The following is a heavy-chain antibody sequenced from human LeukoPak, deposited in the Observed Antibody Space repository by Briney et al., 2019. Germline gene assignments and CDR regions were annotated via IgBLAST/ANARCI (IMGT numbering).Heavy chain of an antibody. CDR2: IYPRDGST. CDR1: GHTFTRYY. Sequence: GASVKVSCKASGHTFTRYYIHWVRQAPGQGLEWMGMIYPRDGSTSYAQKFQGRVTVTRDTSTSTVHMELSGLRSEDTAVYYCARDQEGFDYWGQGTLVTVSS. V-gene: IGHV1-46*01. J-gene: IGHJ4*02. CDR3: ARDQEGFDY.